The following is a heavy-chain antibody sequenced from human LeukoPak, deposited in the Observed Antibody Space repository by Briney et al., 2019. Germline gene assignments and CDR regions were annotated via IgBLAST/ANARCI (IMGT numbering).Heavy chain of an antibody. V-gene: IGHV3-30*03. D-gene: IGHD6-13*01. J-gene: IGHJ4*02. CDR1: GFSFGSCG. Sequence: GGSLRLSCAASGFSFGSCGMHWVRQAPGKGLEWVAVISYDGSNKYYADSVKGRFTISRDNSKNTLYLQMNSLRAEDTAVYYCARDRRPLYSSSWSYYFDYWGQGTLVTVSS. CDR2: ISYDGSNK. CDR3: ARDRRPLYSSSWSYYFDY.